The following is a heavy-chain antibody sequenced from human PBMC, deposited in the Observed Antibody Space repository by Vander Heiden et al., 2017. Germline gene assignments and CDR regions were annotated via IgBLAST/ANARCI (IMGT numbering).Heavy chain of an antibody. Sequence: QVQLQESGPGLVKPSETLSLTCTVSGGSISSYYWSWIRQPPGKGLEWIGYIYYRGSTNDNPPLKSRVTISGDTSKNQLSMKMRSVTAADTAVDDCAAGEGVMDVWGQGTTVTVYS. CDR1: GGSISSYY. D-gene: IGHD3-10*01. J-gene: IGHJ6*02. CDR3: AAGEGVMDV. V-gene: IGHV4-59*08. CDR2: IYYRGST.